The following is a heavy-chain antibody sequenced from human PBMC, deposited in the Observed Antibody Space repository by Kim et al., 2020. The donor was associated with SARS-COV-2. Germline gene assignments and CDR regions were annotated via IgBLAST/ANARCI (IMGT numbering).Heavy chain of an antibody. CDR3: ARDMYFDW. CDR2: SVI. J-gene: IGHJ4*02. Sequence: SVIYYAYSVKGRFTISRDNAKHSLYLQMSSLRDEDAAVYYCARDMYFDWWGQGSLVTVSS. D-gene: IGHD2-8*01. V-gene: IGHV3-48*02.